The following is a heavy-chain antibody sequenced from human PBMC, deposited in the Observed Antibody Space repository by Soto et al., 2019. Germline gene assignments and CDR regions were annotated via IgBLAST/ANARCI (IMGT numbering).Heavy chain of an antibody. CDR1: GGSISSGNYY. CDR3: ARDGIQLWLSERDRFGP. V-gene: IGHV4-30-4*02. Sequence: SDTLSRTCTVSGGSISSGNYYWSWIRQSPGKGLEWIGYIYSTGSSYYNPSLRSRVSMSVDTSKNQFSLNLSSVTAADTAVYFCARDGIQLWLSERDRFGPWGQGILVTGSS. CDR2: IYSTGSS. J-gene: IGHJ5*02. D-gene: IGHD5-18*01.